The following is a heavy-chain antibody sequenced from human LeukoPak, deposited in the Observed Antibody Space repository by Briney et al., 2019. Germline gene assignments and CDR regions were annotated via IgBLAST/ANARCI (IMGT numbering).Heavy chain of an antibody. CDR2: FDPEDGKT. J-gene: IGHJ6*02. V-gene: IGHV1-24*01. Sequence: ASVKVSCKVSGYTLTELSMHWVRQAPGKGLEWMGGFDPEDGKTIYAQKFQGRVTMTEDTSTDTAYMELSSLRSEDTAVYYCATVGYCSITSCSDHYGMDVWGQGTTVTVSS. D-gene: IGHD2-2*01. CDR1: GYTLTELS. CDR3: ATVGYCSITSCSDHYGMDV.